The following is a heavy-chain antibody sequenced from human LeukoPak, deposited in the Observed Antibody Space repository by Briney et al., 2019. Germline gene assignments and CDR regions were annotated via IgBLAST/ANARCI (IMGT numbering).Heavy chain of an antibody. V-gene: IGHV3-49*04. CDR2: IRSKAYGGTT. CDR3: TRILGQLGQYYFDY. CDR1: GFTFGDYA. Sequence: PGGSLRLSCTASGFTFGDYAMSWVRQAPGKGLEWVGFIRSKAYGGTTEYAASVKGRFTISRDDSKSIAYLQMNSLKTEDTAVYYCTRILGQLGQYYFDYWGQGTLVTVSS. D-gene: IGHD6-6*01. J-gene: IGHJ4*02.